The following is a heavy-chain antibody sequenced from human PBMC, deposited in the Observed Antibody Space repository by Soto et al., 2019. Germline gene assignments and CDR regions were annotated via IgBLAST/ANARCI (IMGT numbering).Heavy chain of an antibody. Sequence: EVQLVESGGGLVKPGGSLRLSCAASGFTFSSYSMNWVRQAPGKGLEWVSSISSSSSYIYYADSVKGRFTISRDNAKNSLCLQMTSLRAEDTAVYYCARDRGIVGDAGFDYWGQGTLVTVSS. CDR1: GFTFSSYS. CDR3: ARDRGIVGDAGFDY. D-gene: IGHD1-26*01. V-gene: IGHV3-21*01. CDR2: ISSSSSYI. J-gene: IGHJ4*02.